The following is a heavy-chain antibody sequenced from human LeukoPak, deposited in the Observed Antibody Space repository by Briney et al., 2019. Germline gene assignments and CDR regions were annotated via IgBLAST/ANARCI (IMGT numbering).Heavy chain of an antibody. D-gene: IGHD2-2*01. CDR2: IYYSGST. J-gene: IGHJ4*02. V-gene: IGHV4-39*01. CDR3: ARRDKSRVPLGYCSSTSCSPFDY. Sequence: SETLSLTCAVYGGSFSGYYWGWIRQPPGKGLEWIGSIYYSGSTYYNPSLKSRVTISVDTSKNQFSLKLSSVTAADTAVYYCARRDKSRVPLGYCSSTSCSPFDYWGQGTLVTVSS. CDR1: GGSFSGYY.